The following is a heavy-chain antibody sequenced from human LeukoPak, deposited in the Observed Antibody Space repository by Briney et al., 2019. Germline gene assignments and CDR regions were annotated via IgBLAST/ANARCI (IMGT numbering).Heavy chain of an antibody. CDR3: ARDFFYDGPPFQH. V-gene: IGHV3-30-3*01. CDR1: GFTFSSYA. Sequence: GGSLRLSCAASGFTFSSYAMHWVRQAPGKGLEWVAVISYDGSNKYYADSVKGRFTISRDNSKNTLYLQMNSLRAEDTAVYYCARDFFYDGPPFQHWGQGTLVTVSS. CDR2: ISYDGSNK. D-gene: IGHD2/OR15-2a*01. J-gene: IGHJ1*01.